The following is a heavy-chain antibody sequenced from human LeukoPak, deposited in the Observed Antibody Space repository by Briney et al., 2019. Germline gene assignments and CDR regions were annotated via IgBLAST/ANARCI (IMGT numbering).Heavy chain of an antibody. CDR2: IYHSGST. CDR1: GGSFSGYY. J-gene: IGHJ6*03. CDR3: ARGDGTPYYYYYYMDV. Sequence: SETLSLTCAVYGGSFSGYYWSWIRQPPGKGLEWIGSIYHSGSTYYNPSLKSRVTISVDTSKNQFSLKLSSVTAADTAVYYCARGDGTPYYYYYYMDVWGKGTTVTVSS. V-gene: IGHV4-34*01.